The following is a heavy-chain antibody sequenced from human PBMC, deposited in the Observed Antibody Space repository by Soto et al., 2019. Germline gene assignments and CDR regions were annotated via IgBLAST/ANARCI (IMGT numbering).Heavy chain of an antibody. J-gene: IGHJ3*02. CDR1: GGSVSSGSFH. CDR3: ARQRCGGGRCYDAFDI. CDR2: IYYSGST. D-gene: IGHD2-15*01. Sequence: SETLSLTCTVSGGSVSSGSFHWSWIRQPPGKGLEWIGYIYYSGSTNYNNTSFKSRVTISLDTSKNQFSLKLSSVTAVDTAIYYCARQRCGGGRCYDAFDIWGQGTMVTVSS. V-gene: IGHV4-61*01.